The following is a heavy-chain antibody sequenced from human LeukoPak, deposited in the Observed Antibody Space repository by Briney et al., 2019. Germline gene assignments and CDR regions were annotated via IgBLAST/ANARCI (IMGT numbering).Heavy chain of an antibody. CDR3: ARAPSEIGGYYPEYFRH. CDR2: IKSDGST. V-gene: IGHV3-74*01. CDR1: GFTFSSYW. D-gene: IGHD3-22*01. Sequence: GGSLTLSCAASGFTFSSYWMHWVRQAPGKGLVWVSRIKSDGSTNYADSVKGRFTISRDNAKNTLSLQMNSVRAEDTGVYYCARAPSEIGGYYPEYFRHWGQGTLVTVSS. J-gene: IGHJ1*01.